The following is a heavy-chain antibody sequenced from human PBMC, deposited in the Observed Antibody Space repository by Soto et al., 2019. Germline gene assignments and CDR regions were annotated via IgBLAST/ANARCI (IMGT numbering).Heavy chain of an antibody. J-gene: IGHJ5*02. CDR3: AKDGGKDGYSGNWFDP. CDR1: GGTFSNYA. D-gene: IGHD2-15*01. V-gene: IGHV1-69*15. Sequence: QVQLVQSGAEVKKPGSSVKVSCKASGGTFSNYAITWVRQAPGQGLEWLGRIIPIFVSANYAQKFQGRVTITEXAXTXXAYMERSSMRSDDTAVYYCAKDGGKDGYSGNWFDPWGQGTLVTVSS. CDR2: IIPIFVSA.